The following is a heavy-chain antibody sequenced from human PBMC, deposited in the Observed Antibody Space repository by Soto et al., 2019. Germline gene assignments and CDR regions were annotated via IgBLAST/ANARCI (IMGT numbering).Heavy chain of an antibody. Sequence: PGGSLRLSCAASGFTFDDYAMHWVRQAPGKGLEWVSGISWNSGSIGYADSVKGRFTISRDNAKNSLYLQMNSLRAEDTALYYWAQATWGDDYVWGSRAAFDIWGEGTMVTV. CDR1: GFTFDDYA. CDR2: ISWNSGSI. D-gene: IGHD3-16*01. J-gene: IGHJ3*02. CDR3: AQATWGDDYVWGSRAAFDI. V-gene: IGHV3-9*01.